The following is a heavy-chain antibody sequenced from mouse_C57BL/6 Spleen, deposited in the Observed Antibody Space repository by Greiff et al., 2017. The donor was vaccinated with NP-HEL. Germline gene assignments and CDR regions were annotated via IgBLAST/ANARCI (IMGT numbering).Heavy chain of an antibody. CDR1: GFNIKDYY. V-gene: IGHV14-2*01. Sequence: EVKLMESGAELVKPGASVKLSCTASGFNIKDYYMHWVKQRTEQGLEWIGRIDPEDGETKYAPKFQGKATITADTSSNTAYLQLSSLTSEDTAVYYCAHSSGYPYYYAMDYWGQGTSVTVSS. J-gene: IGHJ4*01. CDR3: AHSSGYPYYYAMDY. D-gene: IGHD3-2*02. CDR2: IDPEDGET.